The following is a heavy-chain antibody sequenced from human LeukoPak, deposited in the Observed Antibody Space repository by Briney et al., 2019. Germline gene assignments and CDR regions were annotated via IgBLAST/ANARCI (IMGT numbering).Heavy chain of an antibody. D-gene: IGHD3-16*02. CDR2: IYYSGST. CDR3: ARDRYGGTYFDY. Sequence: SETLSLTCTVSGCSISSHCWSWIRRPPGKGLEWIGYIYYSGSTNYNPSLKSRVRISVDTSKNQFSLKLSSVTTADTAVYYCARDRYGGTYFDYWGQGTLVTVSS. V-gene: IGHV4-59*11. CDR1: GCSISSHC. J-gene: IGHJ4*02.